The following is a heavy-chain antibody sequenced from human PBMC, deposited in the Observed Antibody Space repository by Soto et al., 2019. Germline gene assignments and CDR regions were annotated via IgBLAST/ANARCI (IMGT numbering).Heavy chain of an antibody. J-gene: IGHJ4*02. CDR3: ARRAETNGWNGFGADKYYFDF. CDR1: GYTFTSYD. Sequence: ASVKVSCKASGYTFTSYDIYWVRQATGQGLEWMGWMNPNTGNSGYVQKFQGRVTVTSDTSISTAHMELSSLRPEDTAVYYCARRAETNGWNGFGADKYYFDFWGQGTLVTVSS. D-gene: IGHD1-1*01. V-gene: IGHV1-8*01. CDR2: MNPNTGNS.